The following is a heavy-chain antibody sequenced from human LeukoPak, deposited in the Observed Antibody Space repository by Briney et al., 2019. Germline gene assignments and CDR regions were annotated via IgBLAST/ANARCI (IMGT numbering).Heavy chain of an antibody. V-gene: IGHV4-30-4*01. J-gene: IGHJ4*02. CDR3: ARSIAVAGGGFDY. D-gene: IGHD6-19*01. CDR1: GGSISSGDYY. CDR2: IYYSRST. Sequence: SETLSLTCTVSGGSISSGDYYWSWIRQPPGKGLEWIGYIYYSRSTYYNPSLKSRVTISVDTSKNQFSLKLSSVTAADTAVYYCARSIAVAGGGFDYWGQGTLVTVSS.